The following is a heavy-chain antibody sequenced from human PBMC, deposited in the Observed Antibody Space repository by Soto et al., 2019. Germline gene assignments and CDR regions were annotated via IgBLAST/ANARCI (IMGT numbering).Heavy chain of an antibody. CDR2: IYYSGST. CDR1: GGSISSSSYY. D-gene: IGHD3-3*01. CDR3: ARPALEWLVGGVFDY. Sequence: QLQLQESGPGLVKPSETLSLTCTVSGGSISSSSYYWGWIRQPPGKGLEWIGSIYYSGSTYYNPSLKSRVTXPXXXSXHQFSLKLSSVTAADTAVYYCARPALEWLVGGVFDYWGQGTLVTVSS. J-gene: IGHJ4*02. V-gene: IGHV4-39*01.